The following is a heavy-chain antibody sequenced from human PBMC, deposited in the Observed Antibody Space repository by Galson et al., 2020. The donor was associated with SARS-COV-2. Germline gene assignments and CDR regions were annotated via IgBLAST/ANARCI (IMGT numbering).Heavy chain of an antibody. CDR3: VKELRGAGDY. D-gene: IGHD3-10*01. CDR1: GFIFSDYA. V-gene: IGHV3-64D*06. CDR2: ITSNGGST. J-gene: IGHJ4*02. Sequence: GESLKLSCSVPGFIFSDYAMHWVRQAPGRRLHYVSAITSNGGSTYYADSVKGRFTISRDNSKNTRYLQMSSLRPEDTAVYFCVKELRGAGDYWGQGILVTVSS.